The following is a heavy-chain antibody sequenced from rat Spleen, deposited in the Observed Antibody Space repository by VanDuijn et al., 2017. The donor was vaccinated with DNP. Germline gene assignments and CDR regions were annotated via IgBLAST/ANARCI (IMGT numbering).Heavy chain of an antibody. CDR2: IWTSGGT. J-gene: IGHJ2*01. V-gene: IGHV2-15*01. D-gene: IGHD1-12*02. Sequence: QVQLKESGPGLVQPSRTLSLTCTVSGFSLTSYGVTWIRQPPGKGLEWLGVIWTSGGTASNSLLTSRLSITRDTSKSQVFLKINSLQTEDAATYICARELTMVGFDNWGQGVMVTVSS. CDR1: GFSLTSYG. CDR3: ARELTMVGFDN.